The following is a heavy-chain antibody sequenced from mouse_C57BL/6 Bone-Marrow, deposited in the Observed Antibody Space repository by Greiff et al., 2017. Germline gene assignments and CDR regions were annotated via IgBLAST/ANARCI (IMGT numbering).Heavy chain of an antibody. CDR3: ARLGNSAWFAY. J-gene: IGHJ3*01. D-gene: IGHD2-1*01. CDR2: ISSGGSYT. CDR1: GFTFSSYG. Sequence: EVQLVESGGDLVKPGGSLKLSCAASGFTFSSYGMSWVRQTPDKRLEWVATISSGGSYTYYPDSVKGRFTITRDNAKNTLYLQMSSLKSGDTAMYYCARLGNSAWFAYWGQGTLVTVSA. V-gene: IGHV5-6*01.